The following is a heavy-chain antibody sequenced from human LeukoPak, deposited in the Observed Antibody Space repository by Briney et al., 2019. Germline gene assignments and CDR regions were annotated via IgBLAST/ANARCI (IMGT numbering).Heavy chain of an antibody. CDR3: AREPSDILTGYPYFDY. D-gene: IGHD3-9*01. CDR1: GGTFSSYA. J-gene: IGHJ4*02. Sequence: SVKVSCKASGGTFSSYAISWVRQAPGQGLEWMGGIIPIFGTANYAQKFQGRVTITADESTSTAYMELSSLRSEDTAVYYCAREPSDILTGYPYFDYWGQGTLVTVSS. V-gene: IGHV1-69*13. CDR2: IIPIFGTA.